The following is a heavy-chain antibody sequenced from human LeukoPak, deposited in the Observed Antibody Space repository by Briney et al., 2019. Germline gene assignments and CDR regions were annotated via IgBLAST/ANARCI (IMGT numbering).Heavy chain of an antibody. V-gene: IGHV3-66*02. CDR2: IYSGGST. CDR1: GFTVSSNY. Sequence: GGSLRLSCAASGFTVSSNYMSWVRQAPGKGLEWVSVIYSGGSTYYADSVKGRFTISRDNSKNTLYLQMNSLRVEDRAVYYCARSSRGDSSGYYPRYFDYWGQGTLVTASS. D-gene: IGHD3-22*01. CDR3: ARSSRGDSSGYYPRYFDY. J-gene: IGHJ4*02.